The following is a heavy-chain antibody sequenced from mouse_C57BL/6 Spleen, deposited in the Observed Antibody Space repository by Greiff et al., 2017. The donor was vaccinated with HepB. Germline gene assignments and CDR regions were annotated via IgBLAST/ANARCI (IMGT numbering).Heavy chain of an antibody. CDR1: GYSITSGYY. CDR3: ARNDDYDPAWFAY. Sequence: EVKLMESGPGLVKPSQSLSLPCSVTGYSITSGYYWNWIRQFPGNKLEWMGYISYDGSNNYNPSLKNRISITRDTSKNQFFLKLNSVTTEDTATYYCARNDDYDPAWFAYWGQGTLVTVSA. V-gene: IGHV3-6*01. D-gene: IGHD2-4*01. J-gene: IGHJ3*01. CDR2: ISYDGSN.